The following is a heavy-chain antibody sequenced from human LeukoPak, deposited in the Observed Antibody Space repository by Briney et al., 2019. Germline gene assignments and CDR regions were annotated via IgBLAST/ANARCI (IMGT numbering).Heavy chain of an antibody. V-gene: IGHV3-64*01. D-gene: IGHD6-13*01. CDR1: GFTFSSYA. J-gene: IGHJ4*02. CDR3: ARASRIAAAGLFDY. CDR2: ISSNGGST. Sequence: PGGSLRLSCAASGFTFSSYAMHWVRQAPGKGLEYVSAISSNGGSTYYANSVKGRFTISRDNSKNTLYLQMGSLRAEDMAVYYCARASRIAAAGLFDYWGQGTLVTVSS.